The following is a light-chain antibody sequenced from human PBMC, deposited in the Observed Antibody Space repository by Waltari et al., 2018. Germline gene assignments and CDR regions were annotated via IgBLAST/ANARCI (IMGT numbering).Light chain of an antibody. CDR2: YDS. J-gene: IGLJ1*01. Sequence: SYVLTQPPSVSVAPGKTASITCGGNNIESKSVHWYQQKPGQAPILVISYDSDRPSGIPERFSGSNSGNTATLTISRVEAGDEADYYCQVWDANTDPGVFGTGTKLTVL. CDR3: QVWDANTDPGV. V-gene: IGLV3-21*04. CDR1: NIESKS.